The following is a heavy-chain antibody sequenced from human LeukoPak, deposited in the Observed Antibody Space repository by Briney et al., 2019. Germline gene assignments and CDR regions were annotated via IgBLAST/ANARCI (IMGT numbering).Heavy chain of an antibody. CDR2: ISSSGSTI. CDR1: EFIVSINY. V-gene: IGHV3-48*03. J-gene: IGHJ4*02. Sequence: QPGGSLRLSCAASEFIVSINYMTWVRQAPGKGLEWVSYISSSGSTIYYADSVKGRFTISRDNAKNSLYLQMNSLRAEDTAVYYCARDTVAGDRLSDYWGQGTLVTVSS. CDR3: ARDTVAGDRLSDY. D-gene: IGHD6-19*01.